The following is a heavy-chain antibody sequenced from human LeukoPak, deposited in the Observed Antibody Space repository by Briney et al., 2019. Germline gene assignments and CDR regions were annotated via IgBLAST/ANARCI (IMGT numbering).Heavy chain of an antibody. CDR3: ASLNEVYSGYDYFDY. V-gene: IGHV1-2*02. J-gene: IGHJ4*02. Sequence: ASVKVSCKASGYTFTGYYMHWVRQAPGQGLEWMGWINPNSGGTNYAQKFQGRVTMTRDTSISTAYMELSRLRSDDTAVYYCASLNEVYSGYDYFDYWGQGTLVTVSS. D-gene: IGHD5-12*01. CDR2: INPNSGGT. CDR1: GYTFTGYY.